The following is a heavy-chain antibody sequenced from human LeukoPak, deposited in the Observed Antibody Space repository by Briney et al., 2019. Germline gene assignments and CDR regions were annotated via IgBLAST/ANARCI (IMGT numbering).Heavy chain of an antibody. D-gene: IGHD2-15*01. J-gene: IGHJ4*02. CDR1: GGSISSNY. CDR2: IYTSGST. CDR3: ASLCSGGSCYSGY. V-gene: IGHV4-4*07. Sequence: SETLSLTCTVSGGSISSNYWSWIRQPAGKGLEWIGRIYTSGSTNYNPSLKSRVIMSVDTSKSQFSLKLSSVTAADTAVYYCASLCSGGSCYSGYWGQGTLVTVSS.